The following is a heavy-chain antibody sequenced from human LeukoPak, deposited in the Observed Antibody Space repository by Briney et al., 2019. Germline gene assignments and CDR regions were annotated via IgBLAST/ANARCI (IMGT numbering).Heavy chain of an antibody. D-gene: IGHD6-13*01. CDR1: GDSVSNNSAA. CDR2: TYYRSKWYN. CDR3: ARGRSWGESGFDY. Sequence: SQTLSLTCAISGDSVSNNSAAWHWIRQSPSRGLEWLGRTYYRSKWYNDYAVSVTSRITISPDTSKNQFSLQLKSVTSEDTAVYYCARGRSWGESGFDYWGQGTLVTVSS. V-gene: IGHV6-1*01. J-gene: IGHJ4*02.